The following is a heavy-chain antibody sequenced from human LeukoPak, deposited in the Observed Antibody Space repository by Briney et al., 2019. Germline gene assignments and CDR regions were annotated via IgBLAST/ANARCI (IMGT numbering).Heavy chain of an antibody. D-gene: IGHD3-16*02. J-gene: IGHJ5*02. CDR3: ARIGFGGLRLGELSLFHNWFDP. Sequence: GASVKVSCKASGYTFTSYDINWVRQATGQGLEWMGWMNPNSGNTGYAQKFQGRVTMTRNTSISTAYMELSSLRSEDTAVYYCARIGFGGLRLGELSLFHNWFDPWGQGTLDTVSS. CDR1: GYTFTSYD. V-gene: IGHV1-8*01. CDR2: MNPNSGNT.